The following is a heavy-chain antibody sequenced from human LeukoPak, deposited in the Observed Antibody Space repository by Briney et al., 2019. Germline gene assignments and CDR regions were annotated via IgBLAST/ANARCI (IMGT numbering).Heavy chain of an antibody. Sequence: PSETLSLTCTVSGGSIGSYYWSWIRQPPGKGLEWIGYIYYSGSTNYNPSLKSRVTISVDTSKNQFSLKLSSVTAADTAVYYCARDSSGTANYYYYYYMDVWGKGTTVTVSS. CDR2: IYYSGST. CDR1: GGSIGSYY. V-gene: IGHV4-59*12. CDR3: ARDSSGTANYYYYYYMDV. D-gene: IGHD6-19*01. J-gene: IGHJ6*03.